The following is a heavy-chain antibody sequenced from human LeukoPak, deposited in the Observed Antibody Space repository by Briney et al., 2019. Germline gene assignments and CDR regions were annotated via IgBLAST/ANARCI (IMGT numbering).Heavy chain of an antibody. Sequence: GESLQISFQGSGYSFTSYWIGWVRQMPGKGLEWMGIIYPDDSDTRYSPSFQGQVTISADKSISTAYLQWSSLKASDTAMYYCARRGSGWYWDYWGQGTLVTVSS. CDR1: GYSFTSYW. CDR3: ARRGSGWYWDY. CDR2: IYPDDSDT. J-gene: IGHJ4*02. V-gene: IGHV5-51*01. D-gene: IGHD6-19*01.